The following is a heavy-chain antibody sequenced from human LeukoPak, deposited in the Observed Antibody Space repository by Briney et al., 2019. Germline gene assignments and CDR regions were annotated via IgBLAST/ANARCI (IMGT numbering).Heavy chain of an antibody. Sequence: GGSLRLSCEASGFSFSNYWMTWVRQAPGKGLEWVANIMQHGSEKDYVDSVKGRFTLSRDNAKNSVYLQMNSLRAEDTAVYYCATVMMNTHNAFDIWGQGTVVTVSS. CDR2: IMQHGSEK. V-gene: IGHV3-7*05. D-gene: IGHD3-16*01. J-gene: IGHJ3*02. CDR3: ATVMMNTHNAFDI. CDR1: GFSFSNYW.